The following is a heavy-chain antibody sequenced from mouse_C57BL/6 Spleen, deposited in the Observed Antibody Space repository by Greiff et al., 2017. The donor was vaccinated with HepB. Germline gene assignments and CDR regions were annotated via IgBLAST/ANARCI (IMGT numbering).Heavy chain of an antibody. CDR3: ATEASSHWYFDV. Sequence: VQLQQSGPGMVKPSQSLSLTCTVTGYSITSGYDWHWIRHFPGNKLEWMGYISYSGSTNYNPSLKSRISITHDTSKNHFFLKLNSVTTEDTATYYCATEASSHWYFDVWGTGTTVTVSS. CDR1: GYSITSGYD. CDR2: ISYSGST. V-gene: IGHV3-1*01. J-gene: IGHJ1*03. D-gene: IGHD6-2*01.